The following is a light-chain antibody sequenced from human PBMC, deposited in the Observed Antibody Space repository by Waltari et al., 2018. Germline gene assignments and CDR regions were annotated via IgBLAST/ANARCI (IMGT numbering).Light chain of an antibody. V-gene: IGKV3-11*01. CDR2: NAS. CDR3: QHRDNWLFT. CDR1: QTVGTH. Sequence: EIVLTQSPVTLSLSPGERATLSCRASQTVGTHLAWYQHKPGLAPRLLIYNASLRASGIPARFSGSGSGTDFTLTISHLEPEDFAFYYCQHRDNWLFTFGPGTKVEVK. J-gene: IGKJ3*01.